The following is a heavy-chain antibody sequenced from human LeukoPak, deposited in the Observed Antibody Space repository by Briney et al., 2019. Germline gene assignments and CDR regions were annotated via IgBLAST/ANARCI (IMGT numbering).Heavy chain of an antibody. CDR3: ARGMDFWSGYADY. CDR2: ISWNSGSI. J-gene: IGHJ4*01. D-gene: IGHD3-3*01. V-gene: IGHV3-9*01. CDR1: EVRCDGYA. Sequence: GGLLRCTCDGSEVRCDGYARRCGRQAPGKSLEWVSGISWNSGSIGYADSVKGRFTISRDNAKNSLYLQMNSLRAEDTALYYCARGMDFWSGYADYWGHGTLVTVSS.